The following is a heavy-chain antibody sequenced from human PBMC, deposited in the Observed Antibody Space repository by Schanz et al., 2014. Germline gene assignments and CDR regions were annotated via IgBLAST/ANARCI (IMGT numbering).Heavy chain of an antibody. V-gene: IGHV3-33*08. CDR1: GFMFSSYG. D-gene: IGHD1-26*01. CDR3: ARGGGGSHYRLDD. Sequence: VQLLESGGGVVQPGRSLRLSCAASGFMFSSYGMHWVRQAPGKGLEWVGVISYDGSKKSYADSVKGRFTISRGNSKNTLYLQVNSLRAEDTGLYICARGGGGSHYRLDDWGQGTLXTVSS. J-gene: IGHJ4*02. CDR2: ISYDGSKK.